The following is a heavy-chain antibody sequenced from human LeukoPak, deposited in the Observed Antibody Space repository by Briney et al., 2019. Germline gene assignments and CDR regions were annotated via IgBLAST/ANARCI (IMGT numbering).Heavy chain of an antibody. CDR3: AREARDDILTGYYPYYFDY. V-gene: IGHV1-18*01. J-gene: IGHJ4*02. Sequence: GASVKVSCKASGYTFTSYGISWVRQAPGQGLEWMGWISAYNGNTNYAQKPQGRVTMTTDTSTSTAYMELRSLRSDDTAVYYCAREARDDILTGYYPYYFDYWGQGTLVTVSS. CDR1: GYTFTSYG. CDR2: ISAYNGNT. D-gene: IGHD3-9*01.